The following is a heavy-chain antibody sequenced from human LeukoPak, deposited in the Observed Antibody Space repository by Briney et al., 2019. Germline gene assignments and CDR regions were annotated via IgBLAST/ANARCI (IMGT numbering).Heavy chain of an antibody. J-gene: IGHJ3*02. CDR3: ATARPPCGGDCYSFAFDI. D-gene: IGHD2-21*02. CDR1: GYTLTELS. Sequence: ASVKVSCTVSGYTLTELSMHWVRPAPGKGLEWMGGFDPEDGETIYAQKFQGRVTMTEDTSTDTAYMELSSLRSEDTAVYYCATARPPCGGDCYSFAFDIWGQGTMVTVSS. V-gene: IGHV1-24*01. CDR2: FDPEDGET.